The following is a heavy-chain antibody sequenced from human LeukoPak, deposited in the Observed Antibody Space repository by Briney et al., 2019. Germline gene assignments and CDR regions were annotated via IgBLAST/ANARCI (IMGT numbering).Heavy chain of an antibody. D-gene: IGHD3-22*01. Sequence: PGGSLRLSCAASGFTVSSNYMSWVRQAPGKGLEWFSVIYSGGSTYYTDSVKGRFTISRDNSKNTLYLQMNSLRAEDTAVYYCARESYYYDSSAVDYWGQGTLVTVSS. CDR3: ARESYYYDSSAVDY. J-gene: IGHJ4*02. CDR2: IYSGGST. V-gene: IGHV3-66*01. CDR1: GFTVSSNY.